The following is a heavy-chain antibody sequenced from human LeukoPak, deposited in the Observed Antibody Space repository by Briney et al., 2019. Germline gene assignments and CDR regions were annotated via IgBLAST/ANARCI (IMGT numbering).Heavy chain of an antibody. D-gene: IGHD6-19*01. Sequence: SETLSLTCAVYGGSFSGYYWSWIRQPPGKGLEWIGEINHNGSTNYNPSLKSRVTISVGTSKNQFSLKLSSVTAADTAVYYCARIAVAGLRDAFDIWGQGTMVTVSS. V-gene: IGHV4-34*01. CDR3: ARIAVAGLRDAFDI. CDR1: GGSFSGYY. CDR2: INHNGST. J-gene: IGHJ3*02.